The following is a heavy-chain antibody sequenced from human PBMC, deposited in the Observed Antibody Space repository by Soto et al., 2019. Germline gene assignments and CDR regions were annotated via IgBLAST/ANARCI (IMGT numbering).Heavy chain of an antibody. J-gene: IGHJ6*02. V-gene: IGHV3-9*01. CDR3: AKGTDYDFWSGYYTGSGMDV. CDR2: ISWNSGSI. Sequence: LRLSCAASGFTFDDYAMHWVRQAPGKGLEWVSGISWNSGSIGYADSVKGRFTISRDNAKNSLYLQMNSLRAEDTALYYCAKGTDYDFWSGYYTGSGMDVWGQGTTVTVSS. D-gene: IGHD3-3*01. CDR1: GFTFDDYA.